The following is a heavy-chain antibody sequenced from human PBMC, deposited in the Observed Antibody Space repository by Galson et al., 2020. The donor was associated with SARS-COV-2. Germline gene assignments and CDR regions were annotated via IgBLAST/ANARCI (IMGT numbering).Heavy chain of an antibody. V-gene: IGHV3-30*07. J-gene: IGHJ4*02. Sequence: GGPLRPSFAAPGSTLSRYAMHWVPQPPGKGRGWVAVMSNDGTNSYYADSVKGRFTISRDNSKNTLYLQMNSLRAEDTAVYYCARDLGEWELLSPFDYWGQGTLLTVSS. CDR3: ARDLGEWELLSPFDY. CDR1: GSTLSRYA. CDR2: MSNDGTNS. D-gene: IGHD1-26*01.